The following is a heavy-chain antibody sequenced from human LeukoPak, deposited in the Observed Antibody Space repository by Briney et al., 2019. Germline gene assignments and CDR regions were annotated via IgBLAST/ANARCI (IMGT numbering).Heavy chain of an antibody. V-gene: IGHV4-59*01. CDR3: ASTNAAMVTGWGFDY. CDR2: IYYSGST. CDR1: GGSISSYY. D-gene: IGHD5-18*01. Sequence: SETLSLTCTVSGGSISSYYWSWIRQPPGKGLEWIGYIYYSGSTNYNPSLKSRVTISVGTSKNQFSLKLSSVTAADTAVYYCASTNAAMVTGWGFDYWGQGTLVTVSS. J-gene: IGHJ4*02.